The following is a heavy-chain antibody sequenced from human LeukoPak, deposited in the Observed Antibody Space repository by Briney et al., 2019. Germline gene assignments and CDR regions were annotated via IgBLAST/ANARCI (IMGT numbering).Heavy chain of an antibody. CDR3: ASLVDYGGIHDAFDI. CDR2: IYYSGST. Sequence: SETLSLTCTVSGGSISSSSYYWGWIRQPPGKGLEWIGSIYYSGSTYYNPSLKSRVTISVDTSKNQFSLKLSSVTAADTAVYYCASLVDYGGIHDAFDIWGQGTMVTVSS. J-gene: IGHJ3*02. CDR1: GGSISSSSYY. D-gene: IGHD4-23*01. V-gene: IGHV4-39*01.